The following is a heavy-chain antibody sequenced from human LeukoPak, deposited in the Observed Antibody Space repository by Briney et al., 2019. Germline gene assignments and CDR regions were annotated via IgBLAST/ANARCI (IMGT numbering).Heavy chain of an antibody. J-gene: IGHJ4*02. V-gene: IGHV5-51*01. CDR3: ATQYITGWQSFDY. CDR2: IYPGDSET. CDR1: GYSFTSSW. Sequence: GESLKISCKPSGYSFTSSWIGWVRQMPGKGLEWMGIIYPGDSETIYSPSFQGQVTISVDKSFSTAYLQWSSLKASDTAMYYCATQYITGWQSFDYWGQGTLVTVSS. D-gene: IGHD6-19*01.